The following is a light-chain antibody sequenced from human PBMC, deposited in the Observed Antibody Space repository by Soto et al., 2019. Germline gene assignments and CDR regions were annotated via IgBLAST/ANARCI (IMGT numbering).Light chain of an antibody. Sequence: QSVLTQPPSVSGAPGQRVTISCTGSSSNIGAGYDVHWYQQLPGTAPKLLIYGNSNRPSGVPDRFSGSKSGTSASLAISGLQAEDEADYFCQSYDTSLNSVLFGGGTKLTVL. CDR2: GNS. CDR3: QSYDTSLNSVL. CDR1: SSNIGAGYD. J-gene: IGLJ2*01. V-gene: IGLV1-40*01.